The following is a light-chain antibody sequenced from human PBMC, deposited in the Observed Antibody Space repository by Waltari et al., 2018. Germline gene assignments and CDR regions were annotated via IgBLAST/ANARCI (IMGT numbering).Light chain of an antibody. CDR1: TGAVTSGHY. CDR3: LLSFSGVHAV. Sequence: QAVVTQEPSLTVSPGGTVTLTCGSSTGAVTSGHYPYWFQQRPGQAPTTLIYDSNNKHPWTPARVSASLLGGKAALTLSGAQPEDEADYYCLLSFSGVHAVFGGGTHLTVL. V-gene: IGLV7-46*01. CDR2: DSN. J-gene: IGLJ7*01.